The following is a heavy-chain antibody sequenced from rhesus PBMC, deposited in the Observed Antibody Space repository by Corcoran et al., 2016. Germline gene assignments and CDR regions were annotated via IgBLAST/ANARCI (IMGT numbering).Heavy chain of an antibody. V-gene: IGHV4-76*01. CDR2: FYGSCWST. Sequence: QVQLQESGAGVVKPSETLSLTCAVTGYSISSGYDWSWIRQPPGKGMEWIGYFYGSCWSTNYNPSLKNRVTISNDTSKTQLSLKRSSLTAADTAVYYCARETLYGTSSLFDYWGQESWSPSPQ. CDR1: GYSISSGYD. CDR3: ARETLYGTSSLFDY. D-gene: IGHD4-29*01. J-gene: IGHJ4*01.